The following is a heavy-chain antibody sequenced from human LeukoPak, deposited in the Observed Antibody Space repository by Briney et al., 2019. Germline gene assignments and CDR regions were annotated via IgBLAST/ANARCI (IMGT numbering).Heavy chain of an antibody. Sequence: ASVKVSCKASGYTFTGYYMHWVRQAPGQGLEWMGWINPNSGGTNYAQKFQGWVTMTRDTSISTAYMELSRLRSDDTAVYYCARDNSGYSYGSRFDYWGQGTLVTVSS. V-gene: IGHV1-2*04. CDR3: ARDNSGYSYGSRFDY. CDR1: GYTFTGYY. D-gene: IGHD5-18*01. CDR2: INPNSGGT. J-gene: IGHJ4*02.